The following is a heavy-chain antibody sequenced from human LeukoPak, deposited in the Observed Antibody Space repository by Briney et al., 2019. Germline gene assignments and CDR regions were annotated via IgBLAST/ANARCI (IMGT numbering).Heavy chain of an antibody. Sequence: SETLSLTCTVSGGSISSYYWSWIRQPAGKGLEWIGRIYTSGSTNYNPSLKSRVTISVDTSKNQFSLRLSSVTAADTAVYYCARRRFLRGPDVVNPFDYWGQGTLVTVSS. D-gene: IGHD5/OR15-5a*01. J-gene: IGHJ4*02. CDR1: GGSISSYY. CDR3: ARRRFLRGPDVVNPFDY. V-gene: IGHV4-4*07. CDR2: IYTSGST.